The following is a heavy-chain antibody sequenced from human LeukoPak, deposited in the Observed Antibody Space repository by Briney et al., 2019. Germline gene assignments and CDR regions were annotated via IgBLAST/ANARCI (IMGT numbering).Heavy chain of an antibody. Sequence: GGSLRLSCAASGFTLSGYRMSWVRQAPGKGLEWVARLHADGIERYFVDSVKGRFTISRDNAKNSLYLQMYSLRLDDTAVYYCARGGYSFDYLGQGTLVTVSS. CDR1: GFTLSGYR. CDR3: ARGGYSFDY. CDR2: LHADGIER. J-gene: IGHJ4*02. V-gene: IGHV3-7*01. D-gene: IGHD5-12*01.